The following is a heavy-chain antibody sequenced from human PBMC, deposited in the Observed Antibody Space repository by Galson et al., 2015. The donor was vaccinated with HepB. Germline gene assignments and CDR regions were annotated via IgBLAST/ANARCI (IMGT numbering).Heavy chain of an antibody. Sequence: SLRLSCAASGFTFGDHAMSWFRQAPGKGLEWVGFIRSKAYGGTTEYAASVKGRFTISRDDSKSIAYLQMNSLKTEDTAVYYCTRAGYGSGSYSPSYWGQGTLVTVSS. D-gene: IGHD3-10*01. J-gene: IGHJ4*02. CDR2: IRSKAYGGTT. V-gene: IGHV3-49*03. CDR3: TRAGYGSGSYSPSY. CDR1: GFTFGDHA.